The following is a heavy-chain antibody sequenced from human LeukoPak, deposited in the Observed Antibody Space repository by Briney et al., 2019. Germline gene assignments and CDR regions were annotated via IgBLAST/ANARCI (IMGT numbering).Heavy chain of an antibody. D-gene: IGHD1-26*01. V-gene: IGHV3-21*01. Sequence: GGSLRLSCAASGFTFSSYSMNWVRQAPGKGLEWVSSISSSSSYIYYADSVKGRFTISRDNAKNSLSLQMNSLRAEDTAVYYCARWSGRLYYFDYWGQGTLVTVSS. CDR1: GFTFSSYS. J-gene: IGHJ4*02. CDR3: ARWSGRLYYFDY. CDR2: ISSSSSYI.